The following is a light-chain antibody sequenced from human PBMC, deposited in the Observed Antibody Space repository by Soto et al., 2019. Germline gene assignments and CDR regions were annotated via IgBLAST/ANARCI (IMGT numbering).Light chain of an antibody. CDR2: AAS. Sequence: DIQMTQSPSSLSASVGDRVTITCRASQSIGTDFNWYQHKPGKAPELLIHAASSLRSGVPSRFSGSGSGTDFTLTISGMQPEDFASYYCQQSHSAFGAGTKVDLK. CDR1: QSIGTD. V-gene: IGKV1-39*01. J-gene: IGKJ3*01. CDR3: QQSHSA.